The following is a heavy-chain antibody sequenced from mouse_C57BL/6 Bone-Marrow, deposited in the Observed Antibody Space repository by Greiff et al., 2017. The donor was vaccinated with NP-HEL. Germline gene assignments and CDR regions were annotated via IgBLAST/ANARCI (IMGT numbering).Heavy chain of an antibody. CDR3: ARLYYGNYGAMDY. CDR2: IDPSDSET. V-gene: IGHV1-52*01. Sequence: VQLQQPGAELVRPGSSVKLSCKASGYTFTSYWMHWVKQRPIQGLEWIGNIDPSDSETHYNQKFKDKATLTVDKSSSTAYMQLSSLTSEDSAVYYCARLYYGNYGAMDYWGQGTSVTVSS. CDR1: GYTFTSYW. D-gene: IGHD2-1*01. J-gene: IGHJ4*01.